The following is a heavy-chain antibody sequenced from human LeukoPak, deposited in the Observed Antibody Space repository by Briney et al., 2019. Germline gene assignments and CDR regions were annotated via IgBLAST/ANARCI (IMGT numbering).Heavy chain of an antibody. Sequence: GGSLSLSCTASGFTFDDYAMHWVRQSPGKGLEWVSGISWNSGSIGYADSVKGRFTISRDNAKNSLYLQMYSLRAEDTALYYCAKDMIRDGSGPYGMDVWGQGTTVTVSS. CDR3: AKDMIRDGSGPYGMDV. J-gene: IGHJ6*02. CDR1: GFTFDDYA. D-gene: IGHD3-10*01. V-gene: IGHV3-9*01. CDR2: ISWNSGSI.